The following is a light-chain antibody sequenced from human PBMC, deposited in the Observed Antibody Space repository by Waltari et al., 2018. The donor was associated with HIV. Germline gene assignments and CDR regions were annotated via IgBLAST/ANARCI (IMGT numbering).Light chain of an antibody. V-gene: IGKV3-15*01. CDR2: GAS. Sequence: EIVMTQSPATLSVSPGERATLSCRASQSVSSNLAWYQQKPGQAPRLPIYGASTRATGIPARFSGSGSGTEFTLTISSLQSEDFAVYYCQQYNNWPPLLTFGGGTKVEIK. CDR3: QQYNNWPPLLT. CDR1: QSVSSN. J-gene: IGKJ4*01.